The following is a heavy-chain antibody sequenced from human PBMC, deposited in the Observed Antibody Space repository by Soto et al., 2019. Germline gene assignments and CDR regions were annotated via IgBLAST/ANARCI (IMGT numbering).Heavy chain of an antibody. V-gene: IGHV4-30-4*01. CDR1: GGSISSGNYY. Sequence: PSETLSLTCTVSGGSISSGNYYWSWIRQPPGKGLEWIGFISYSGSTYYSTSLKSRVTISVDTSKSQFSLNLSSVTAADTAVYYCARGRGLTMVRGLASNWFDPWGQGTLVTVSS. J-gene: IGHJ5*02. CDR2: ISYSGST. D-gene: IGHD3-10*01. CDR3: ARGRGLTMVRGLASNWFDP.